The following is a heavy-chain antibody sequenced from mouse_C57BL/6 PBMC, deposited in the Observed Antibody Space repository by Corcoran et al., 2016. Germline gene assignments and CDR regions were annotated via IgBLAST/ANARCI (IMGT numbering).Heavy chain of an antibody. CDR1: GYTFTDYE. Sequence: QVQLQQSGAELVRPGASVTLSCKASGYTFTDYEMHWVKQTPVHGLEWIGAIDPETGGTAYNQKFKGKAILTADKSSSTAYMELRSLTSEDSAVYYCTRSHSSSNYWPFDYWGQGTTLTVSS. CDR3: TRSHSSSNYWPFDY. CDR2: IDPETGGT. V-gene: IGHV1-15*01. J-gene: IGHJ2*01. D-gene: IGHD2-5*01.